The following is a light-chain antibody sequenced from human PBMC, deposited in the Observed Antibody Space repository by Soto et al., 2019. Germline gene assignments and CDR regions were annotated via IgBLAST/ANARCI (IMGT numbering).Light chain of an antibody. J-gene: IGLJ2*01. CDR3: GTWDASLSAGI. V-gene: IGLV1-51*01. Sequence: QSVLTQPPSVSAAPRQTVTISCSGSTSNIGSNSVSWYQQLPGTAPKLLIYDNNKRPSGIPDRFSGSRSGTSATLGITGVQTWDEADYYCGTWDASLSAGIFGGGTKLTVL. CDR2: DNN. CDR1: TSNIGSNS.